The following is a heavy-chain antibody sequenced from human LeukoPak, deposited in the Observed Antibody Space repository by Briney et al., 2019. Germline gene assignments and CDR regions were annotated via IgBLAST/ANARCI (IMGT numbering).Heavy chain of an antibody. CDR2: ISAYNGNT. CDR3: ARDSYDSSGSIPRFDY. D-gene: IGHD3-22*01. J-gene: IGHJ4*02. Sequence: ASVKVSCKASGYTFTNHGISWVRQAPGQGLEWMGWISAYNGNTNYAQKLQGRVTMTTDTSTSTAYMELRSLRSDDTAVYYCARDSYDSSGSIPRFDYWGQGTLVTVSS. CDR1: GYTFTNHG. V-gene: IGHV1-18*01.